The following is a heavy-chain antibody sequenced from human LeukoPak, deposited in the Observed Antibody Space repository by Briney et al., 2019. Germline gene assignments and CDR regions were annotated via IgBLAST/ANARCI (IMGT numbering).Heavy chain of an antibody. Sequence: GGSLRLSCAASGFTFSSYGMHWVRQAPGKGLEWVSAISGSGGSTYYADSVKGRFTISRDNSKNTLYLQMNSLRAEDTAVYYCAKDAREDSSGYYLSPVYFQHWGQGTLVTVSS. D-gene: IGHD3-22*01. CDR1: GFTFSSYG. V-gene: IGHV3-23*01. CDR2: ISGSGGST. CDR3: AKDAREDSSGYYLSPVYFQH. J-gene: IGHJ1*01.